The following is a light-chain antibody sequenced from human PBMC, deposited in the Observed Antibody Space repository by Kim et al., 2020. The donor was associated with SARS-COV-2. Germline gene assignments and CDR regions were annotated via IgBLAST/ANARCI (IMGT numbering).Light chain of an antibody. CDR3: QQYNSYPRT. CDR1: QGVSIW. Sequence: SASVGDRVIITCRASQGVSIWLAWYQQKPEKAPKSLICAASILESGVPSRFSGSGSGRDFTLTINSLQPEDSATYYCQQYNSYPRTFGQGTKLEI. J-gene: IGKJ2*01. V-gene: IGKV1D-16*01. CDR2: AAS.